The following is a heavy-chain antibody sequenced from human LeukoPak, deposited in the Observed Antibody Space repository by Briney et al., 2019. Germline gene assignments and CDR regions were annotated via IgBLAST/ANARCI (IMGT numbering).Heavy chain of an antibody. CDR1: GFTFSSYS. D-gene: IGHD4-23*01. J-gene: IGHJ4*02. Sequence: GGSLRLSCAASGFTFSSYSMNWVRQAPGQGLEWVSYISSSGSSIYYADSVKGQFTISRDNAKNSLYLQMNSLRAEDTAVYYCARDPTSKRGNSWVVRFDYWGQGTLVSVSS. CDR2: ISSSGSSI. CDR3: ARDPTSKRGNSWVVRFDY. V-gene: IGHV3-48*04.